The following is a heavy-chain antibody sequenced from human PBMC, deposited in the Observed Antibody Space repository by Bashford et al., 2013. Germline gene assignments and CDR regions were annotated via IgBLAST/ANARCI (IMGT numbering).Heavy chain of an antibody. CDR1: GYTFTGYY. Sequence: ASVKVSCKASGYTFTGYYMHWVRQAPGQGLEWMGWINPNSGGTNYAQKFQGWVTMTRDTSISTAYMELSRLRSDDTAVYYCAKDIGMVRGFYYYYMDVWGKGTTVTVSS. J-gene: IGHJ6*03. CDR3: AKDIGMVRGFYYYYMDV. D-gene: IGHD3-10*01. V-gene: IGHV1-2*04. CDR2: INPNSGGT.